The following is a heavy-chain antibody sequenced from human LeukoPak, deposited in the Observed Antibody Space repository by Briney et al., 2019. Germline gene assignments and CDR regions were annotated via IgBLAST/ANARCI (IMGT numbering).Heavy chain of an antibody. CDR3: ARVRSAAAGPLDY. CDR1: GFSFDSYW. J-gene: IGHJ4*02. D-gene: IGHD6-13*01. CDR2: INHDGNEK. Sequence: GGSLRLSCVAPGFSFDSYWMNWVRQAPGKGLEWVANINHDGNEKYYVDSVKGRFSISRDNAKKSLYLQMNSLRAEDTAVYYCARVRSAAAGPLDYWGLGTLVTVSS. V-gene: IGHV3-7*01.